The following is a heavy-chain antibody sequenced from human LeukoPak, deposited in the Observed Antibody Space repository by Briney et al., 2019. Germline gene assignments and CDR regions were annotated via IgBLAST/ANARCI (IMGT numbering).Heavy chain of an antibody. V-gene: IGHV3-30*04. Sequence: GGSLRLSCAASGFTFSSYAMHWVRQAPGKGLEWVAVISYDGSNKYYADSVKGRFTISRDNSKNTLYLQMNSLRAEDTAVYYCARGATYYDYVWGSYRFDYWGQGTLVTVSS. J-gene: IGHJ4*02. D-gene: IGHD3-16*02. CDR3: ARGATYYDYVWGSYRFDY. CDR2: ISYDGSNK. CDR1: GFTFSSYA.